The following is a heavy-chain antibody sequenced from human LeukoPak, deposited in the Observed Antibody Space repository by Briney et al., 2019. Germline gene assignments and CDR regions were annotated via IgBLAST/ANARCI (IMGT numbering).Heavy chain of an antibody. CDR1: RFTFSNYV. D-gene: IGHD3-16*01. CDR2: ISGSGRST. CDR3: ARVAGTIRIWPQPFGDGMDV. Sequence: GGSLRLSCAASRFTFSNYVMSWVRQAPGGGLECVSAISGSGRSTYYADSVKGRFTISRDNSKNTLYLQMNSLRAEDTALYYCARVAGTIRIWPQPFGDGMDVWGQGTTVTVSS. V-gene: IGHV3-23*01. J-gene: IGHJ6*02.